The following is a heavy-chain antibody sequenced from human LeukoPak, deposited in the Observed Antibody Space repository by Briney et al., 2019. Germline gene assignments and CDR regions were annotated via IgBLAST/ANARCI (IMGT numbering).Heavy chain of an antibody. CDR3: TRAQYYDFWSGYYMDV. D-gene: IGHD3-3*01. CDR2: IRSKAYSGTT. Sequence: TGGSLRLSCTASGFTFDDYAMSWFRQAPGKGLERVGFIRSKAYSGTTEYAASVKGRFTISRDDSKSIAYLQMDSLKTEDTAVYYCTRAQYYDFWSGYYMDVWGKGSTVTVYS. J-gene: IGHJ6*03. CDR1: GFTFDDYA. V-gene: IGHV3-49*03.